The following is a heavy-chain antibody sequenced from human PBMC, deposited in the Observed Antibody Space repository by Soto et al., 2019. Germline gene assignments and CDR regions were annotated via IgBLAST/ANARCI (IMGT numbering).Heavy chain of an antibody. J-gene: IGHJ6*02. D-gene: IGHD3-10*01. V-gene: IGHV4-4*02. CDR3: ARVSGSYYYGMDV. CDR2: IYHSGST. CDR1: GGAISSSNW. Sequence: QVQLQESGPGLVKPSGTLSLTCAVSGGAISSSNWWSWVRQPPGKGLEWIGEIYHSGSTNYNPSLKRRVTISVDTSKNQFSLKRSSVTAADTAVYYCARVSGSYYYGMDVLGQGTTVTVSS.